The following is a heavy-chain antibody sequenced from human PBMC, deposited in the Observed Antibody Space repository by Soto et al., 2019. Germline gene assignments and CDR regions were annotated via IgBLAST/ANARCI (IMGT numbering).Heavy chain of an antibody. D-gene: IGHD3-3*01. CDR1: GGSISSYY. CDR2: IYYSGST. J-gene: IGHJ4*02. CDR3: ARHVSYDFWSGYLVGFDY. V-gene: IGHV4-59*08. Sequence: PSETLSLTCTVSGGSISSYYWGWIRQPPGKGLEWIGYIYYSGSTNYNPSLKSRVTISVDTSKNQFSLKLSSVTAADTAVYYCARHVSYDFWSGYLVGFDYWGQGTLVTVST.